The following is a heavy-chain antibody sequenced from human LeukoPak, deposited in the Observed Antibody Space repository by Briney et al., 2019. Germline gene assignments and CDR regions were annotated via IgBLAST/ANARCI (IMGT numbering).Heavy chain of an antibody. D-gene: IGHD1-26*01. CDR2: INGDGSGT. Sequence: GRSLRLSCAASGFTFSNYAMHWVRQAQGKGLVWVSRINGDGSGTSYADSVKGRFTISRDNAKNSLYLQVNSLRAEDTAVYYCAVGANPGAFDFWGQGTMVTVS. J-gene: IGHJ3*01. CDR3: AVGANPGAFDF. CDR1: GFTFSNYA. V-gene: IGHV3-74*01.